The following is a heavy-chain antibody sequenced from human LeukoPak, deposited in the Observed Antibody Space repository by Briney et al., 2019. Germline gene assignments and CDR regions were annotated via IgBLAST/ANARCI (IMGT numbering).Heavy chain of an antibody. J-gene: IGHJ4*02. CDR1: GGSFSGYY. Sequence: SETLSLTCAVYGGSFSGYYWSWIRQPPGKGLEWIGYIYYSGSTNYNPSLKSRVTISVDTSKNQFSLKLSSVTAADTAVYYCARGLAAAGPHFDYWGQGTLVAVSS. CDR2: IYYSGST. CDR3: ARGLAAAGPHFDY. D-gene: IGHD6-13*01. V-gene: IGHV4-59*01.